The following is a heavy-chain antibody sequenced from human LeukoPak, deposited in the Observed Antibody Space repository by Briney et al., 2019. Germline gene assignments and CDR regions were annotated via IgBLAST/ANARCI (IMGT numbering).Heavy chain of an antibody. D-gene: IGHD2-15*01. CDR2: IHYSGSA. J-gene: IGHJ4*02. CDR3: ASGILSGYYFDS. CDR1: GGSFSGYY. V-gene: IGHV4-34*01. Sequence: SETLSLACAVYGGSFSGYYWSWIRQSPGKGLEWIAEIHYSGSASYNPSLKSRVTISGDPSKNQVSLRVTSVTAADTAGYYCASGILSGYYFDSWGQGSLVTVSS.